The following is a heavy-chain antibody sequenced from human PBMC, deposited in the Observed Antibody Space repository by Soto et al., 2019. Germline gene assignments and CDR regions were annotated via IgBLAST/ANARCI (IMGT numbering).Heavy chain of an antibody. D-gene: IGHD2-15*01. CDR1: GYTFTGYG. CDR3: ARVSIVVVVAAMVDWFDP. J-gene: IGHJ5*02. V-gene: IGHV1-18*01. Sequence: ASVKVSCKASGYTFTGYGISWVRQAPGQGLEWMRWISAYNGNTNYAQKLQGRVTMTTDTSTSTAYMELRSLRSDDTAVYYCARVSIVVVVAAMVDWFDPWGQGTLVTVSS. CDR2: ISAYNGNT.